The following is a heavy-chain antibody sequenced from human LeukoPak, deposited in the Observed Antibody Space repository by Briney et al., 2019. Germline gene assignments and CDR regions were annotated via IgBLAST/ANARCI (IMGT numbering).Heavy chain of an antibody. D-gene: IGHD3-3*01. J-gene: IGHJ4*02. Sequence: PGGSLRLSCVASGFTFSSYSMNWVRQSPGKGLEWVSYISSSSNTIYYADSVKGRFTISRDNANNSLYLQMNSLRAEDTAVYYCARDGFGFWSGYPTTVDYWGQGTLVTVSS. CDR3: ARDGFGFWSGYPTTVDY. CDR1: GFTFSSYS. CDR2: ISSSSNTI. V-gene: IGHV3-48*01.